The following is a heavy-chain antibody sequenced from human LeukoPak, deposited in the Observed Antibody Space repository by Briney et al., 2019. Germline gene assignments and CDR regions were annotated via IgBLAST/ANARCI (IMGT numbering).Heavy chain of an antibody. Sequence: PSETLSLTCAVYGGSFSGYYWSWIRQPPGKGLEWIGEINHSGSTNYNPSLKSRVTISVDTSKNQLSLKLSSVTAADTAVYYCARPFSGSDAFDIWGQGTMVTVSS. CDR3: ARPFSGSDAFDI. J-gene: IGHJ3*02. CDR1: GGSFSGYY. V-gene: IGHV4-34*01. D-gene: IGHD3-22*01. CDR2: INHSGST.